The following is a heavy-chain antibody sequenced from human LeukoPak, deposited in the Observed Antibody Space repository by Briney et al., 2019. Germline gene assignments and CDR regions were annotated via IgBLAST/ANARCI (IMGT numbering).Heavy chain of an antibody. CDR2: IIPILGIA. CDR1: GGTFSSYA. CDR3: ARGFHRLYGSGNYYNPKFDY. V-gene: IGHV1-69*04. Sequence: GASVKVSCKASGGTFSSYAISWVRQAPGQGLEWMGRIIPILGIANYAQKFQGRVTITADKSTSTAYMELSSLRSEDTAVYYCARGFHRLYGSGNYYNPKFDYWGQGTLVTVSS. D-gene: IGHD3-10*01. J-gene: IGHJ4*02.